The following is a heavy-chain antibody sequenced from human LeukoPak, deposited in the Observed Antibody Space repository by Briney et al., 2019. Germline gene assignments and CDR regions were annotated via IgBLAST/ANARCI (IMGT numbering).Heavy chain of an antibody. CDR3: AKDQHYYDSSGYYLAGPSDY. CDR2: ISGSGGST. J-gene: IGHJ4*02. D-gene: IGHD3-22*01. CDR1: GFTFSSYA. V-gene: IGHV3-23*01. Sequence: GGSLRLSCAASGFTFSSYAMSWVRQAPGKGLEWVSAISGSGGSTYYADSVKGRFTISRDNSKNTLYLQMNSLRAEDTAVYYCAKDQHYYDSSGYYLAGPSDYWGQGTLVTVSS.